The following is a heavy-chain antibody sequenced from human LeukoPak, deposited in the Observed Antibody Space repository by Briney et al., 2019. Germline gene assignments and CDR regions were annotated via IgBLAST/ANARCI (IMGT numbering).Heavy chain of an antibody. CDR1: GFTFSSYG. J-gene: IGHJ4*02. CDR3: AKDQGGSYSYFDY. V-gene: IGHV3-33*06. D-gene: IGHD1-26*01. Sequence: PGRSLRLSXAASGFTFSSYGMHWVRQAPGKGLEWVAVIWYDGSNKYYADSVKGRFTISRDNSKNTLYLQMNSLRAEDTAVYYCAKDQGGSYSYFDYWGQGTLVTVSS. CDR2: IWYDGSNK.